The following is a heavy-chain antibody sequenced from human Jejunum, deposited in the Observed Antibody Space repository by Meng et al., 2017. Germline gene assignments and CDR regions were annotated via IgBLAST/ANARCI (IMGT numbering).Heavy chain of an antibody. V-gene: IGHV3-7*01. CDR1: GITLSWYW. J-gene: IGHJ3*02. Sequence: GGSLRLSCTASGITLSWYWMRWVRQAPGKGLEWVAKIRQDGSEKYHVYSVKGRFTISSDNAENSLYLQMNSQRAEETAVYYCATEYGWAFDIWGQGTMVTVSS. CDR2: IRQDGSEK. D-gene: IGHD2-15*01. CDR3: ATEYGWAFDI.